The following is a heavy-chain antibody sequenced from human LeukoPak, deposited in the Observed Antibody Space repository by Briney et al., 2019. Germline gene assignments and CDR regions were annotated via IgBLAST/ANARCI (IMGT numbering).Heavy chain of an antibody. Sequence: GGSLRLSCAASGFTFSSYGMHWVRQAPGKGLEWVAVIWYGGSNKYYADSVKGRFTISRDNSKNTLYLQMNSLRAEDTAVYYCARTYDFGRGPPGDAFDNWGPGTWVIVSS. CDR2: IWYGGSNK. D-gene: IGHD3-3*01. J-gene: IGHJ3*02. CDR3: ARTYDFGRGPPGDAFDN. CDR1: GFTFSSYG. V-gene: IGHV3-33*08.